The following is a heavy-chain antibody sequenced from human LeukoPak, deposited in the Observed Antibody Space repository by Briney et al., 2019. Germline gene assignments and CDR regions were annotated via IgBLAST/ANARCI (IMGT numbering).Heavy chain of an antibody. CDR2: IIPIFGTA. CDR1: GGTFSSYA. J-gene: IGHJ6*03. V-gene: IGHV1-69*13. Sequence: ASVKVSCKASGGTFSSYAISWVRQAPGQGLEWMGGIIPIFGTANYAQKFQGRVTITADESTSTAYMELSSLRSEDTAVYYCARGTEYSSSPKGGGYYYYYMDVWGKGTTVTVSS. D-gene: IGHD6-6*01. CDR3: ARGTEYSSSPKGGGYYYYYMDV.